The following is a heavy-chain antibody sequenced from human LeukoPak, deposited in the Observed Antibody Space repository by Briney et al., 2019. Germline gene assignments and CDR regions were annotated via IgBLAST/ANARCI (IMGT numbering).Heavy chain of an antibody. CDR3: ARDSRDILTGYLSGMEV. CDR2: ITSSGSTI. CDR1: GFTFSNYE. Sequence: GGSLRLSCAASGFTFSNYEMNWVRQAPGKGLEWVSYITSSGSTIYYAASVKGRFTISRDNAKNSLYLQMNSLRAEDTAVYYRARDSRDILTGYLSGMEVWGKGTTVTVSS. D-gene: IGHD3-9*01. V-gene: IGHV3-48*03. J-gene: IGHJ6*04.